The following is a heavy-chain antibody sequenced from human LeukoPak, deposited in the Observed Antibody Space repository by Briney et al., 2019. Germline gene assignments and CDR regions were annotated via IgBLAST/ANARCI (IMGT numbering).Heavy chain of an antibody. CDR1: GFPFCDFA. J-gene: IGHJ3*01. CDR3: VKDDYCSIPGCVIDALVV. V-gene: IGHV3-23*01. CDR2: ITRIGQNR. Sequence: GGSLRVSCAASGFPFCDFAMTWGRQVPGGGGQWVSTITRIGQNRYYAESVKGSFTITSDDYKGMFYLQMNNMRAEATAMYYCVKDDYCSIPGCVIDALVVWGQGTVVTVSS. D-gene: IGHD4-11*01.